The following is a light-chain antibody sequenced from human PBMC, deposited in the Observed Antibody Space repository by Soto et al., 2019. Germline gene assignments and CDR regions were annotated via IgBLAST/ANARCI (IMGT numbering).Light chain of an antibody. V-gene: IGLV2-14*01. CDR1: SSDVGGYNY. J-gene: IGLJ1*01. CDR2: DVS. CDR3: SSYTRSSTLEV. Sequence: QSALTQPASVSGSPGQSITISCTGTSSDVGGYNYVSWYQQHPGKAPKLMIYDVSNRPSGVSNRFSKSGNTASLTISGLQAEDEADYYCSSYTRSSTLEVFGTGTKLTVL.